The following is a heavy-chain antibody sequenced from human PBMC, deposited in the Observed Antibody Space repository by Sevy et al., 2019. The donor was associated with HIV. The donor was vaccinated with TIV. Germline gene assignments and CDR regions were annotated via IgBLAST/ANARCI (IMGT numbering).Heavy chain of an antibody. V-gene: IGHV3-30-3*01. CDR3: ARAIAVAGSFDY. D-gene: IGHD6-19*01. Sequence: GGSLRLSCAASGFTFSSYAMSWVRQAPGKGLEWVAVISYDGSNKYYADSVKGRFTISRDNSKNTLYLQMNSLRAEDTAVYYCARAIAVAGSFDYWGQGTLVTVSS. CDR1: GFTFSSYA. J-gene: IGHJ4*02. CDR2: ISYDGSNK.